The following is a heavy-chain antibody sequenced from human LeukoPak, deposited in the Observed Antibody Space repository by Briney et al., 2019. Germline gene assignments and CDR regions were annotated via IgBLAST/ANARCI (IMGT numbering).Heavy chain of an antibody. CDR2: ITSTGTYI. D-gene: IGHD6-13*01. J-gene: IGHJ4*02. Sequence: GGSLRLSCAASGFAFSTYSMNWVCQAPGKGLEWISSITSTGTYIYYADSVKGRFTISRDNAKNSLYLQMNSLRAEDTAVYFCARVAGGKFHLDYWGQGTQVTVSS. CDR1: GFAFSTYS. CDR3: ARVAGGKFHLDY. V-gene: IGHV3-21*01.